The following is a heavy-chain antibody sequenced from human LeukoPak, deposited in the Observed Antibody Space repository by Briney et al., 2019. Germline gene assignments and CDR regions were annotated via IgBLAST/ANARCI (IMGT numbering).Heavy chain of an antibody. CDR1: GFTFDDYA. J-gene: IGHJ3*02. CDR3: AKDKTNEAFDI. V-gene: IGHV3-9*01. Sequence: GGSLRLSCAASGFTFDDYAMHWVRQASGKGLEWVSGISWNSGSIGYADSVKGRFTISRDNAKNSLYLQMNSLRAEDTALYYCAKDKTNEAFDIWGQGTMVTVSS. D-gene: IGHD1-1*01. CDR2: ISWNSGSI.